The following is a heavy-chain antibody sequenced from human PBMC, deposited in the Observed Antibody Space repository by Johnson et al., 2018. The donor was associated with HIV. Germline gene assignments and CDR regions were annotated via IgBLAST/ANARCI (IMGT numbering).Heavy chain of an antibody. D-gene: IGHD7-27*01. CDR3: ARDEGLGIRGNAFDI. V-gene: IGHV3-30-3*01. CDR1: GFTFSSYA. J-gene: IGHJ3*02. Sequence: QVQLVESGGGVVQPGRSLRLSCAASGFTFSSYAMHWVRQAPGKGLEWVAVISYDGSNKYYADSVKGRFTISRDNSKNTLYLQMNSLSAEDTAVYYCARDEGLGIRGNAFDIWGQGTMVTVSS. CDR2: ISYDGSNK.